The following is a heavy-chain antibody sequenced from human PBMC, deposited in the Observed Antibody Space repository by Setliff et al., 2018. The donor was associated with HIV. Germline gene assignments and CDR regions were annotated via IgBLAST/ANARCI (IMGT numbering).Heavy chain of an antibody. V-gene: IGHV3-33*01. J-gene: IGHJ3*02. CDR1: GFAFSNYG. D-gene: IGHD3-22*01. Sequence: GGSLRLSCAASGFAFSNYGMHWVRQAPGKGLEWVAVIWFDGSKKYYADSVKGRFTISRDNSKNTLYLQMNSLRAEDTAVYYCARVWYYDSSGYYGGAFDIWGQGTMVTVSS. CDR3: ARVWYYDSSGYYGGAFDI. CDR2: IWFDGSKK.